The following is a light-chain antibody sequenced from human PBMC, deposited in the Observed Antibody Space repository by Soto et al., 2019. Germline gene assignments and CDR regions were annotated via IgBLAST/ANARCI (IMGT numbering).Light chain of an antibody. V-gene: IGLV2-14*01. CDR2: EVS. Sequence: QSALTQPASVSRSPGQSITISCTGTSSDFGTYNYVSWYQLHPGKAPKLIVYEVSNRPSGVSNRFSGFKSGNTASLTISGLQAEDEADYYCSSYTSSSTYVFGTGTKLTVL. CDR1: SSDFGTYNY. J-gene: IGLJ1*01. CDR3: SSYTSSSTYV.